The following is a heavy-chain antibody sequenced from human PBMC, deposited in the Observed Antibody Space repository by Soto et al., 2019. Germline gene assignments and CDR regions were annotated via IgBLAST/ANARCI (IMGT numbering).Heavy chain of an antibody. CDR2: IYCDDDK. Sequence: QITLKESGPPLVRPTQTLTLTCTVTGFSLDTWGVGVGWIRQPPGTAPEWLALIYCDDDKRYSPSLKHRLTLTKDSSKTQVVLTVTHMAAVDTVTYYCARALGSWGSYYFDHWGQGTLVTVSS. D-gene: IGHD3-16*01. CDR1: GFSLDTWGVG. J-gene: IGHJ4*02. CDR3: ARALGSWGSYYFDH. V-gene: IGHV2-5*02.